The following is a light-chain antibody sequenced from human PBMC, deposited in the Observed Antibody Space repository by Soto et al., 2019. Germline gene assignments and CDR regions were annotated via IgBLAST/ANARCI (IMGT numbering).Light chain of an antibody. CDR1: QSVSSSY. CDR3: QQYGSS. V-gene: IGKV3-20*01. CDR2: GAS. J-gene: IGKJ3*01. Sequence: EIVLTQSPGTLSLSPGERATLSCRASQSVSSSYLAWYQQKPGQAPRLLIYGASSRATGIPDRFSGSGSGTDFTLTISRLAPEDFAVYYCQQYGSSVGPGTKVDIK.